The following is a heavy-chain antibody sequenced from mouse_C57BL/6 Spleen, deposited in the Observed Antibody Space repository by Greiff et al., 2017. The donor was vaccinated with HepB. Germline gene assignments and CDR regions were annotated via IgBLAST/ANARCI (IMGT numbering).Heavy chain of an antibody. CDR2: INPSSGYT. CDR1: GYTFTSYT. V-gene: IGHV1-4*01. Sequence: VKLMESGAELARPGASVKMSCKASGYTFTSYTMHWVKQRPGQGLEWIGYINPSSGYTKYNQKFKDKATLTADKSSSTAYMQLSSLTSEDSAVYYCARSDGYYSFAYWGQGTLVTVSA. CDR3: ARSDGYYSFAY. D-gene: IGHD2-3*01. J-gene: IGHJ3*01.